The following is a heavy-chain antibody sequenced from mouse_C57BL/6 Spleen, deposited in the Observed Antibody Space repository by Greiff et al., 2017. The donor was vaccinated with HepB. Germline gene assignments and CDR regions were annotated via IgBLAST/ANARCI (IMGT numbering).Heavy chain of an antibody. CDR2: INPNNGGT. CDR1: GYTFTDYY. V-gene: IGHV1-26*01. Sequence: VQLQQSGPELVKPGASVKISCKASGYTFTDYYMNWVKQSHGKSLEWIGDINPNNGGTSYNQKFKGKATLTVDKSSSTAYMELRSLTSEDSAVYYCASGWLPYYFDYWGQGTTLTVSS. J-gene: IGHJ2*01. CDR3: ASGWLPYYFDY. D-gene: IGHD2-2*01.